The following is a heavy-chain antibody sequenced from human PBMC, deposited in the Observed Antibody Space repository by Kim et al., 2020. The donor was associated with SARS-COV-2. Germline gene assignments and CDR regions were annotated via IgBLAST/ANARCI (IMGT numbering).Heavy chain of an antibody. CDR1: GGSFSGYY. V-gene: IGHV4-34*01. D-gene: IGHD3-22*01. CDR2: INHSGST. Sequence: SETLSLTCAVYGGSFSGYYWSWIRQPPGKGLEWIGEINHSGSTNYNPSLKSRVTISVDTSKNQFSLKLSSVTAADTAVYYCARGRRYYDSSGYYGLLYAFDICGQGTMVTVSS. J-gene: IGHJ3*02. CDR3: ARGRRYYDSSGYYGLLYAFDI.